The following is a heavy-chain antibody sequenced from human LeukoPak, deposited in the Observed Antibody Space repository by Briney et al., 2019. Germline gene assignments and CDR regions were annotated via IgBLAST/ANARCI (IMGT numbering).Heavy chain of an antibody. CDR3: ASVSGSYLDFQH. D-gene: IGHD3-10*01. CDR1: GFTFSDFW. V-gene: IGHV3-48*04. J-gene: IGHJ1*01. CDR2: ISSSSTTI. Sequence: PEGSLRLSCAGSGFTFSDFWMTWVRQTPGKGLEWVSYISSSSTTIYYADSVKGRFTISRDNAKNSLYLQMNSLRAEDTAVYYCASVSGSYLDFQHWGQGTLVTVSS.